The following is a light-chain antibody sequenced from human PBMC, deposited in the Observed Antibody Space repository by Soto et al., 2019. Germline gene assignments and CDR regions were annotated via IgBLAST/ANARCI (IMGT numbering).Light chain of an antibody. Sequence: EIVMTQSPGTLSVSTVAIATLSGSSSQSVSSNLAWYQQKPGQAPRLLIYGASTRATGIPARFSGSGSGTDFTLTIRSLEPEDFAVYYCQQSSNWPPLTCGGGHTGDIK. CDR3: QQSSNWPPLT. CDR1: QSVSSN. J-gene: IGKJ4*01. CDR2: GAS. V-gene: IGKV3-15*01.